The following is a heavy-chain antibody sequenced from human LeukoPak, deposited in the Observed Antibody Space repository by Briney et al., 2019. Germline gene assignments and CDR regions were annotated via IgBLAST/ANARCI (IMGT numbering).Heavy chain of an antibody. D-gene: IGHD5-18*01. CDR3: ASGYSYDLFDY. J-gene: IGHJ4*02. Sequence: SSETLSLICSVSGGSISSYYWNWIRQPPGKGLEWIGYIFYSGRTTYNPSLKSRVTISVDTSKNQFSLRLSSVTAADTAVYYCASGYSYDLFDYWGQGTLVTVSS. V-gene: IGHV4-59*01. CDR2: IFYSGRT. CDR1: GGSISSYY.